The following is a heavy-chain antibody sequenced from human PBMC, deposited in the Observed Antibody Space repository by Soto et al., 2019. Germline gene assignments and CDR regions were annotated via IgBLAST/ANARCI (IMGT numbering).Heavy chain of an antibody. CDR3: ARRAVYLSRGHNYFDY. CDR1: GGTFSSHG. CDR2: IIPSFGIS. V-gene: IGHV1-69*01. J-gene: IGHJ4*02. D-gene: IGHD6-19*01. Sequence: QVQLVQSGAEVKKPGSSVKVSCKASGGTFSSHGIFWLRQAPGQGLEWMGGIIPSFGISNYAQRFQGRVTMTADESTSTAYMELSGLRSDDTAIYFCARRAVYLSRGHNYFDYWGQGTLVTVSS.